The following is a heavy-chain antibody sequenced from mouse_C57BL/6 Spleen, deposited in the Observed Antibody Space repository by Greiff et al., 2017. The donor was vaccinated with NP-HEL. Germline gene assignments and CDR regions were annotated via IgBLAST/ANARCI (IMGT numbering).Heavy chain of an antibody. CDR1: GFTFSSYA. CDR3: AREGNAMDY. Sequence: EVQLQESGGGLVKPGGSLKLSCAASGFTFSSYAMSWVRQTPEKRLEWVATISDGGSYTYYPDNVKGRFTISRDNAKNNLYLQMSHLKSEDTAMYYCAREGNAMDYWGQGTSVTVSS. V-gene: IGHV5-4*01. J-gene: IGHJ4*01. CDR2: ISDGGSYT.